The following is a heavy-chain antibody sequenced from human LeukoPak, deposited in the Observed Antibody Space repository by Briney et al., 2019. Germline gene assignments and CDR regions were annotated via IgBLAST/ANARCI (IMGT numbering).Heavy chain of an antibody. CDR2: ISFDGSDK. CDR3: AKDYSRDYSSSSFHY. J-gene: IGHJ4*02. Sequence: GGSLRLSCAASGFTFRSYGMHWVRQAPGKGLERAAVISFDGSDKYFADSVKGRFTISRDNSKNTLYLQMNSLRAEDTAVYYCAKDYSRDYSSSSFHYWGQGTLVTVSS. D-gene: IGHD6-6*01. CDR1: GFTFRSYG. V-gene: IGHV3-30*18.